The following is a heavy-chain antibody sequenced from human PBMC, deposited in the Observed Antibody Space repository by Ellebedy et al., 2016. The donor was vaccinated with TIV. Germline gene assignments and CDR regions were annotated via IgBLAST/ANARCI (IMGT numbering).Heavy chain of an antibody. V-gene: IGHV1-24*01. J-gene: IGHJ5*02. CDR2: LDPEDEEI. D-gene: IGHD2-2*02. CDR3: TTITINWFDP. CDR1: GHSLSGLS. Sequence: ASVQVSCXVSGHSLSGLSIHWVRHAPGKGLEWMGGLDPEDEEIIYAQKFQGRVTMTEDTSTDTAYMDMSSLTFEDTAVYYCTTITINWFDPWGQGTLVTVSS.